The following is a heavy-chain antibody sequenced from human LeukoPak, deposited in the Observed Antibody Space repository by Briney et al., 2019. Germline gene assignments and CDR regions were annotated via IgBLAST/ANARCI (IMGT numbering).Heavy chain of an antibody. CDR1: GFTFSRYW. Sequence: GGSLRLSCAAAGFTFSRYWMHWVRQAPGKGLVLASRINSDGSSTTYADSVKGRFTISRDNTKNTLYLQMNSLRAEDTAVYYCARMVATGHFDYWGQGTPVAVSS. D-gene: IGHD5-12*01. J-gene: IGHJ4*02. V-gene: IGHV3-74*01. CDR3: ARMVATGHFDY. CDR2: INSDGSST.